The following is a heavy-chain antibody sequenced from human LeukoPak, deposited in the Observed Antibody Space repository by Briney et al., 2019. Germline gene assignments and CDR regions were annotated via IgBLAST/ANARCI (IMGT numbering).Heavy chain of an antibody. Sequence: GGSLRLSCVASGFTFGNYAMCWLRQAPGRRPEWVSSLTDSCGTTYYVDSVKGRFAISRDNSKNTLYLHMNSLRADDTAVYYCAKKRDAFDIWGQGTVVTVS. J-gene: IGHJ3*02. CDR2: LTDSCGTT. CDR3: AKKRDAFDI. V-gene: IGHV3-23*01. D-gene: IGHD5-24*01. CDR1: GFTFGNYA.